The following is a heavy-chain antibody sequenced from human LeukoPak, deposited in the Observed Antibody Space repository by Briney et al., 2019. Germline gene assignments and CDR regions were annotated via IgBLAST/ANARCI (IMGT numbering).Heavy chain of an antibody. CDR1: GGSISSYY. Sequence: SETLSLTCTVSGGSISSYYWSWLRQPPGKGLEWDGYIYYSGSTNYIPSLKSRVTISVDTSTNQFSLKLSSVTAADTAVYYCAREGTARGYSYGLDYWGQGTLVTVSS. J-gene: IGHJ4*02. D-gene: IGHD5-18*01. CDR3: AREGTARGYSYGLDY. CDR2: IYYSGST. V-gene: IGHV4-59*01.